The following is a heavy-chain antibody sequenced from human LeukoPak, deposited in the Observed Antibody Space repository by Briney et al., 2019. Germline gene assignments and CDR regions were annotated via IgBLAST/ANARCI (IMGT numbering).Heavy chain of an antibody. J-gene: IGHJ4*02. CDR1: GFTFNSSA. V-gene: IGHV3-23*01. Sequence: GSLRLSCAASGFTFNSSAMSWVRPAPGQGLEWVSAISVDSGLTNYADSVKGRFTISRDNSKNTLFLLMNSLRAEDTAVYYCAKLGQLATEVVYWGQGTLVTVSS. CDR3: AKLGQLATEVVY. D-gene: IGHD6-13*01. CDR2: ISVDSGLT.